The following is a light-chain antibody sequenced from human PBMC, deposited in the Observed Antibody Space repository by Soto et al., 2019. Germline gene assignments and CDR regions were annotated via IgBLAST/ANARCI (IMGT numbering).Light chain of an antibody. CDR1: SSNIGAHYD. V-gene: IGLV1-40*01. Sequence: QSVLTQPPSVSGAPGQRVTIYCTGSSSNIGAHYDVHWYQQLPGTAPKVLIYGNSNRPSGVPDRFSGSKSGTSASLAITGLQVEDEAAYYCQSYDISLSAYVFGTGTKLTVL. CDR3: QSYDISLSAYV. CDR2: GNS. J-gene: IGLJ1*01.